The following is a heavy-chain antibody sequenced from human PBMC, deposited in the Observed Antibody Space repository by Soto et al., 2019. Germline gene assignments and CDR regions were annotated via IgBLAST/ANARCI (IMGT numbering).Heavy chain of an antibody. CDR2: ISAYNGNT. Sequence: ASVKVSCKASGYTFTSYGISWVRQAPGQGLEWMGWISAYNGNTNYAQKLQGRVTMTTDTSTSTAYMELRSLRSDDTAVYYCARVNPAATYSNYATSSFDYWGQGTLVTVSS. D-gene: IGHD4-4*01. V-gene: IGHV1-18*01. CDR3: ARVNPAATYSNYATSSFDY. CDR1: GYTFTSYG. J-gene: IGHJ4*02.